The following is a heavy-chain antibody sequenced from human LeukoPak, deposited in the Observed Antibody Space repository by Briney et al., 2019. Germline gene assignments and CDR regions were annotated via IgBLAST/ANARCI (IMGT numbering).Heavy chain of an antibody. CDR2: IYTSGST. CDR3: ARDYDDFWSGYYRNYYYYGMDV. V-gene: IGHV4-4*07. Sequence: PSETLSLTCTVSGGSISSYYWSWIRQPAGKGLEWIGRIYTSGSTNYNPSLKSRVTMSVDTSKNQFSLKLSSVTAADTAVYYCARDYDDFWSGYYRNYYYYGMDVWGQGTTVTVSS. CDR1: GGSISSYY. D-gene: IGHD3-3*01. J-gene: IGHJ6*02.